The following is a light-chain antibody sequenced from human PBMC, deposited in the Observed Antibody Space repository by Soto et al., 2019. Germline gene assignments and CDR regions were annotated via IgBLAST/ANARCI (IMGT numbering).Light chain of an antibody. Sequence: QSVLTQPPSASGTPGQRVTISCSGSSSNIGRNTVHWYQQLPGTAPNVLIYTNDKRPSGVPDRFSGSKSGTSASLAISGLQSADEADYYCAAWDDSLKGHVLGTGTKLTVL. V-gene: IGLV1-44*01. CDR3: AAWDDSLKGHV. CDR1: SSNIGRNT. CDR2: TND. J-gene: IGLJ1*01.